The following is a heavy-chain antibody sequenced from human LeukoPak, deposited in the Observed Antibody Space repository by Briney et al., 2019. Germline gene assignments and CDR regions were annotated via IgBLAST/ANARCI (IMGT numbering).Heavy chain of an antibody. Sequence: SVTLSLTCTVSGDSISSYYWSWIRQPPGKGLEWIGYIYYSGSTNYNPSLKSRVTISVDTSKNQFSLKLSSVTAADTAIYYCARGFYGDTQFDYWGQGTLVTVSS. CDR2: IYYSGST. J-gene: IGHJ4*02. V-gene: IGHV4-59*01. CDR1: GDSISSYY. CDR3: ARGFYGDTQFDY. D-gene: IGHD4-17*01.